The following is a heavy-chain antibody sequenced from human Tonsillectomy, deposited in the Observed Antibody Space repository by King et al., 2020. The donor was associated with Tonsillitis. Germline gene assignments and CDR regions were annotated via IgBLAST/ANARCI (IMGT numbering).Heavy chain of an antibody. V-gene: IGHV1-46*03. CDR2: INPSGGRT. CDR1: GYTFTSYY. J-gene: IGHJ4*02. CDR3: TRLGAEVGATPSNLDY. D-gene: IGHD1-26*01. Sequence: QLVQSGAEVKKPGASVKVSCKASGYTFTSYYLHWVRQAPGQGLQWMGIINPSGGRTSYAQKFQGRVTMTRDTSTGTVYMELSSLRSDDTAVYYCTRLGAEVGATPSNLDYWGQGTLVTVSS.